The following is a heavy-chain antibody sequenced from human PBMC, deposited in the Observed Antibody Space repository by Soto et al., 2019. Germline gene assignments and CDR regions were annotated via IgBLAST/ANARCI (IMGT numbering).Heavy chain of an antibody. CDR1: GFTFTTYG. D-gene: IGHD1-26*01. CDR2: ISYDGSHA. CDR3: AKERTYSVASGFDY. V-gene: IGHV3-30*18. J-gene: IGHJ4*02. Sequence: QVQLVDSGGGVVQPGRSLRLSCAASGFTFTTYGMPWVRRAPGKGLEWVAVISYDGSHAYYADSVQGRFTIARDNSKNTLYLQINSLRAEYTAVYYCAKERTYSVASGFDYWGRGTLVTVAS.